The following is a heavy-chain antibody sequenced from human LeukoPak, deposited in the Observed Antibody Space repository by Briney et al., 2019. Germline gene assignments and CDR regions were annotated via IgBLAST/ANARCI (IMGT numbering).Heavy chain of an antibody. J-gene: IGHJ6*02. CDR2: ITNSGSST. Sequence: GGSLRLSCAASGFTFSNYAMNWVRQAPGKGLEWFSTITNSGSSTYYADSVKGRFTISRDNAKNSLYLQMNSLRAEDTAVYYCARDLGYCSSTSCYPPYGMDVWGQGTTVTVSS. V-gene: IGHV3-21*01. CDR3: ARDLGYCSSTSCYPPYGMDV. D-gene: IGHD2-2*01. CDR1: GFTFSNYA.